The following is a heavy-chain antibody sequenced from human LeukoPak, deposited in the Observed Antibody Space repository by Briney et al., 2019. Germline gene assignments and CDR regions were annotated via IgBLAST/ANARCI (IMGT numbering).Heavy chain of an antibody. CDR2: INPNSGGT. CDR1: GYTFTGYY. Sequence: GASVKVSCKASGYTFTGYYMHWVRHAPGQGLEWMGWINPNSGGTNYAQKFQGRVTMTRDTSISTAYMELSRLRSDDTAVYYCAREGYCSSTSCSPQFDYWGQGTLVTVSS. D-gene: IGHD2-2*01. V-gene: IGHV1-2*02. J-gene: IGHJ4*02. CDR3: AREGYCSSTSCSPQFDY.